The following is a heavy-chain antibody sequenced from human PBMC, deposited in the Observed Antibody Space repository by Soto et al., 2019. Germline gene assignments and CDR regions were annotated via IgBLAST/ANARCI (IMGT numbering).Heavy chain of an antibody. V-gene: IGHV3-66*01. J-gene: IGHJ2*01. CDR3: ARAVRAPGWFWYFDL. D-gene: IGHD1-1*01. CDR1: EFTVSNTY. Sequence: EVQLVESGGTLVQPGGSLRLSCAASEFTVSNTYMSWVRQAPGEGLEWVSFIYSSGSTYYADSVKGRFTISRDSSKNTLFLQMTSLRAEDTALYYCARAVRAPGWFWYFDLWGRGTLVTVSS. CDR2: IYSSGST.